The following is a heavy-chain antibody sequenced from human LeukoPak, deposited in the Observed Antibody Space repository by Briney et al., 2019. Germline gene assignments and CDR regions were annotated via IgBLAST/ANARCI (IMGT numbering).Heavy chain of an antibody. D-gene: IGHD4-17*01. CDR2: ISSSGSTI. J-gene: IGHJ4*02. V-gene: IGHV3-48*03. Sequence: PGGSLRLSCAASGFTFSSYEMNWVRQAPGKGLEWVSYISSSGSTIYYADSVKGRFTISRDNAKNSLYLQMNSLRAEDTAVYYCARVASPLTTVTKGFYFDYWGQGTLVTVSS. CDR1: GFTFSSYE. CDR3: ARVASPLTTVTKGFYFDY.